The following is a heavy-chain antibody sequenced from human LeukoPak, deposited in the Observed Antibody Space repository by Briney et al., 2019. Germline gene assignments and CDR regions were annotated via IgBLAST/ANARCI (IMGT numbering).Heavy chain of an antibody. CDR2: INPNSGGT. D-gene: IGHD1-1*01. V-gene: IGHV1-2*02. CDR3: ARGPSAEYNFDY. CDR1: GYTFTGYY. Sequence: ASVKVSCKASGYTFTGYYMHWVRQVPGQGLEWMGWINPNSGGTNYAQKFQGRVTMTRDTSISTAYMELSRLRSDDTAVYYCARGPSAEYNFDYWGQGTLVTVSS. J-gene: IGHJ4*02.